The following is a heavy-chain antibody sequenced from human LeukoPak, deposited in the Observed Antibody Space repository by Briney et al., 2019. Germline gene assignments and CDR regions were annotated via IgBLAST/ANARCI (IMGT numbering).Heavy chain of an antibody. D-gene: IGHD3-16*01. J-gene: IGHJ4*02. CDR1: GYSFTTYW. V-gene: IGHV5-51*01. CDR2: IYPTDSQT. Sequence: ESLKISCEASGYSFTTYWIGWVRQMPGKGLEWMGIIYPTDSQTIYSPSLQGQVTISADKSISTAYLQWSSLKASDSAVYYCARWGARFSGNYYFDYWGQGTLVTVSS. CDR3: ARWGARFSGNYYFDY.